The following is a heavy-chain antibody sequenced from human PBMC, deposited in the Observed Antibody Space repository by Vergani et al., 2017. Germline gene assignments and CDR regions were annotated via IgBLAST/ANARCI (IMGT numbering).Heavy chain of an antibody. Sequence: QVQLVQSGAEVKKPGSSVKVSCKASGGTFSSYAISWVRQAPGQGLEWMGGIIPIFGTANYAQKFQGRVTITADESTSTAYMELSSLRSEDTAVYYCAKGLHSSSWYGPRYYYYMDVWGKGTTVTVSS. J-gene: IGHJ6*03. V-gene: IGHV1-69*01. CDR3: AKGLHSSSWYGPRYYYYMDV. D-gene: IGHD6-13*01. CDR1: GGTFSSYA. CDR2: IIPIFGTA.